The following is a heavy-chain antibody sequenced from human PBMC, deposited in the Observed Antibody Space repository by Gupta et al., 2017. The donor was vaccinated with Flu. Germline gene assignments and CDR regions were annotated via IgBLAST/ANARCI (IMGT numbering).Heavy chain of an antibody. CDR3: ARGRNYYDSVSPPDY. Sequence: VQLVQSGAEVKKPGASLKVSCTASGYTFTNYYLHWVRQGPEQGLEWMGVIHPNGDSTTYAQTFQGRITMTRDTSTNTGYMQLSSMRSEDTAVYYCARGRNYYDSVSPPDYWGQGTLVTVSS. V-gene: IGHV1-46*01. J-gene: IGHJ4*02. CDR1: GYTFTNYY. CDR2: IHPNGDST. D-gene: IGHD3-22*01.